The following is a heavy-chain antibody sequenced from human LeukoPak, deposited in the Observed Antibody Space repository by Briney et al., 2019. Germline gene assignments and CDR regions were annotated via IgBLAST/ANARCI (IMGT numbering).Heavy chain of an antibody. CDR3: ATDPRITMVRGASGNWYFDY. J-gene: IGHJ4*02. D-gene: IGHD3-10*01. CDR1: GYTLTELS. Sequence: ASVKVSCKVSGYTLTELSIHWVRQAPGKGLEWMGGFDPEDGETIYAQKFQGRVTMTEDTSTDTAYMELSSLRSEDTAVYYCATDPRITMVRGASGNWYFDYWAQGTLVTVSS. V-gene: IGHV1-24*01. CDR2: FDPEDGET.